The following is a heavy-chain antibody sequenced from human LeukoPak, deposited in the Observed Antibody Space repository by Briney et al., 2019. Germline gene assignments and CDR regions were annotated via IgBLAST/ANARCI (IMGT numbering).Heavy chain of an antibody. Sequence: SETLSLTCTVSGGSISSYYWSWIRQPPGKGLEWIGYIYYSGSTNYNPSLKSRVTISVDTSKNQFSLKLSSVTAADTAVYYCARRGSSWFYFDYWGQGTLVTVSS. V-gene: IGHV4-59*01. J-gene: IGHJ4*02. CDR3: ARRGSSWFYFDY. CDR2: IYYSGST. D-gene: IGHD6-13*01. CDR1: GGSISSYY.